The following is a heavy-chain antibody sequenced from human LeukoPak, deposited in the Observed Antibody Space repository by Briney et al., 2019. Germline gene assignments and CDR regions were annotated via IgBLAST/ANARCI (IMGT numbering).Heavy chain of an antibody. CDR1: GFTLDDYA. J-gene: IGHJ5*02. D-gene: IGHD1-26*01. CDR2: ISGDSKST. V-gene: IGHV3-43*02. CDR3: AKGVRSGTYYNCFDP. Sequence: GGSLRLSCVTSGFTLDDYALHWVRQAPGKGPEWISLISGDSKSTYYADSVKGRFTISRDNSKNSLYLQMSSLRAEDTALYYCAKGVRSGTYYNCFDPWGQGTLVTVSS.